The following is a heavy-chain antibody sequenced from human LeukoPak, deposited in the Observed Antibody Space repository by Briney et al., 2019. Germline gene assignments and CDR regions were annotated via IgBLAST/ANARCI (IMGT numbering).Heavy chain of an antibody. CDR2: IYHSGST. V-gene: IGHV4-4*02. Sequence: SETLSLTCAVSGGSISSSNWWSWVRQPPGKGLEWIGEIYHSGSTNYNPSLKSRVTISVDKSKNQFSLKLSSVTAADTAVYYCARDMKSGRYYFDYWGQGTLVTVSS. D-gene: IGHD1-26*01. J-gene: IGHJ4*02. CDR3: ARDMKSGRYYFDY. CDR1: GGSISSSNW.